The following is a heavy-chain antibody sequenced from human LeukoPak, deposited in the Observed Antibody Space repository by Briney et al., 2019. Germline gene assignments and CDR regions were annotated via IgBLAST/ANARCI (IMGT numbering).Heavy chain of an antibody. CDR2: IYSSSCYI. V-gene: IGHV3-21*01. CDR1: GFTFSSYS. Sequence: PGGSLRLSCAASGFTFSSYSMNWVRQAPGKGLERVSSIYSSSCYIYYAHSVKGRFTITRDNAKNSLYLQMNSLRAEDTAVYYCASSPWFGRGYDTIFSEDYWGQGTLVTVSS. J-gene: IGHJ4*02. CDR3: ASSPWFGRGYDTIFSEDY. D-gene: IGHD3-3*01.